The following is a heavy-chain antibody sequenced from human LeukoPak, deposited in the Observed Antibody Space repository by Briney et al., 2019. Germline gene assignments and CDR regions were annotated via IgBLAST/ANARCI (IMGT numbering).Heavy chain of an antibody. CDR2: ISGSGGST. CDR1: GFTFSSYA. J-gene: IGHJ4*02. Sequence: PGGSLRLSCAASGFTFSSYAMSWVRQDPGKGREWVSAISGSGGSTYYADSVKGRFTISRDNAKNTLYLQMNSLRAEDTAVYYCAKSLGYCGGGSSSSRLDYWGQGTLVTVSS. D-gene: IGHD2-15*01. CDR3: AKSLGYCGGGSSSSRLDY. V-gene: IGHV3-23*01.